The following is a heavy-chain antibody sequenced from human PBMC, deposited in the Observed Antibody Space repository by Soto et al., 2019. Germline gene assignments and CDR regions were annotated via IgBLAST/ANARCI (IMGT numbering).Heavy chain of an antibody. CDR1: GFTFSSYA. CDR2: ISYDGSNK. V-gene: IGHV3-30-3*01. J-gene: IGHJ4*02. Sequence: GGSLRLSCAASGFTFSSYAMHWVRQAPGKGLEWVAVISYDGSNKYYADSVKGRFTISRDNSKNTLYLQMNSLRAEDTAVYYCAREIVWDDYWGQGTLVTVAS. D-gene: IGHD3-22*01. CDR3: AREIVWDDY.